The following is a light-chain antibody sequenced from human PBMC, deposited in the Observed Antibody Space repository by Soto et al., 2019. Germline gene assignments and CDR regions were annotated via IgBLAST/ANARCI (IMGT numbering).Light chain of an antibody. V-gene: IGLV1-40*01. CDR1: SSNIGAGYD. J-gene: IGLJ2*01. Sequence: QPVLTQPPSVSGAPGQRVTISCTGSSSNIGAGYDVHWYQQLPGTAPKLLIYGNSNRPSGVPDRFSGSKSGTSASLAITGLQAEDEADYYCQSSDSSLKVVFGGGTKLTIL. CDR3: QSSDSSLKVV. CDR2: GNS.